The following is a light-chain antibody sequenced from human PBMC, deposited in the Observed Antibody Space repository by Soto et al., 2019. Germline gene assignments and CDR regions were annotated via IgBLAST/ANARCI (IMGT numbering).Light chain of an antibody. CDR2: GAS. Sequence: EIVLTQSPGTLSLSPGERATLSCRASQSVTSIYLAWYQQKPGQAPSLLIYGASARAAGIPDRFSGSGTGTDFALTISGLEPEDFAVYFCQQYASSPWTFGQGTKVEIK. CDR3: QQYASSPWT. V-gene: IGKV3-20*01. J-gene: IGKJ1*01. CDR1: QSVTSIY.